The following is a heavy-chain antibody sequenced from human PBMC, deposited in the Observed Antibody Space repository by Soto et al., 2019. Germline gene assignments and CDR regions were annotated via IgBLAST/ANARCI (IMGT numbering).Heavy chain of an antibody. Sequence: SVKVSCKASGGTFSSYAISWVRQAPGQGLEWMGGIIPIFGTANYAQKFQGRVTITADESTSTAYMELSSLRSEDMAVYYCARWTSSSTYNWFDPWGQGTLVTVSS. CDR2: IIPIFGTA. J-gene: IGHJ5*02. V-gene: IGHV1-69*13. CDR3: ARWTSSSTYNWFDP. D-gene: IGHD2-15*01. CDR1: GGTFSSYA.